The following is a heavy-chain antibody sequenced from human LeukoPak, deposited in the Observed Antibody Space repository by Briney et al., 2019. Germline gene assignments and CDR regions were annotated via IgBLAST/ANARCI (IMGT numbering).Heavy chain of an antibody. CDR1: GFTSSSYG. CDR3: AKAQGDYLHGVFSDY. CDR2: ISYDGSNK. D-gene: IGHD3-16*01. J-gene: IGHJ4*02. Sequence: GGSLRLSCAASGFTSSSYGMHWVRQAPGKGLEWVAVISYDGSNKYYADSVKGRFTISRDNSKNTLYLQMNSLRAEDTAVYYCAKAQGDYLHGVFSDYWGQGTLVTVSS. V-gene: IGHV3-30*18.